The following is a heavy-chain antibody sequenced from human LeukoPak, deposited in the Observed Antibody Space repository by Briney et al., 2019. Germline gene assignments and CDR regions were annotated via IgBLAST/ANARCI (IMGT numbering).Heavy chain of an antibody. CDR2: IYSGGST. J-gene: IGHJ4*02. V-gene: IGHV3-53*01. Sequence: GGSLRLSCAASGFTVSSNYMSWVRQAPGKGLEWVSVIYSGGSTYYADSVKGRFTISRDNSKNTLYLQMNSLRAEDTAVYYCARSRSYNWNDYAFDYWGQGTLVTVSS. CDR1: GFTVSSNY. D-gene: IGHD1-1*01. CDR3: ARSRSYNWNDYAFDY.